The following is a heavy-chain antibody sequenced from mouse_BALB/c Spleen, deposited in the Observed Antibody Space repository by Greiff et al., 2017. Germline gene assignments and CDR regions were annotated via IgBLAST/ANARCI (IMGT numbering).Heavy chain of an antibody. Sequence: VKLVESGPGLVAPSQSLSITCTVSGFSLTSYGVHWVRQPPGKGLEWLGVIWAGGSTNYNSALMSRLSISKDNSKSQVFLKMNSLQTDDTAMYYCARDRGYGTTRGWYFDVWGAGTTVTVSS. J-gene: IGHJ1*01. CDR1: GFSLTSYG. V-gene: IGHV2-9*02. D-gene: IGHD2-10*02. CDR3: ARDRGYGTTRGWYFDV. CDR2: IWAGGST.